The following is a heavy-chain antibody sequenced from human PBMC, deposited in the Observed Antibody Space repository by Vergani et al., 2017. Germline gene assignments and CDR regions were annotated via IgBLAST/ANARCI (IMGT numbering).Heavy chain of an antibody. J-gene: IGHJ6*02. V-gene: IGHV1-69-2*01. CDR1: GYTFTDYY. Sequence: EVQLVQSGAEVKKPGATVKISCKVSGYTFTDYYMHWVQQAPGKGLEWMGLVDPEDGETIYAEKFQGRVTITADTSTDTAYMERSSLRSEDTAVYYCATDTGRRXGYNLPYYYYGMDVWGQGTTVTVSS. CDR3: ATDTGRRXGYNLPYYYYGMDV. D-gene: IGHD5-24*01. CDR2: VDPEDGET.